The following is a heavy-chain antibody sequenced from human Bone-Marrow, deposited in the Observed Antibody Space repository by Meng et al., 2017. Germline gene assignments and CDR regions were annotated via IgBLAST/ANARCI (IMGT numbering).Heavy chain of an antibody. CDR3: ARLGAGSCSGGDCYSSEYFHH. CDR2: IIPIFGTA. V-gene: IGHV1-69*05. J-gene: IGHJ1*01. Sequence: KISCKASGGTFSSYAISWVRQAPGQGLEWMGGIIPIFGTANYAQKFQGRVTITTDESTSTAYMELSSLRSEDTAVYYCARLGAGSCSGGDCYSSEYFHHWGQGTLVTVSS. D-gene: IGHD2-15*01. CDR1: GGTFSSYA.